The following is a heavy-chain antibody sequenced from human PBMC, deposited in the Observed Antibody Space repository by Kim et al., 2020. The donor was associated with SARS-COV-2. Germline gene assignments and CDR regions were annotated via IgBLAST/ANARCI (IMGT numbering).Heavy chain of an antibody. D-gene: IGHD3-10*01. Sequence: SETLSLTCTVSGGSISDDYWSWIRQSPGKGLEWIGFIYHSGSTNYNPSLRSRVTISLDTSKNQFSLKLSSVTAADTCVYHCARKGRCLYYFGYWGQGSLVTVSS. J-gene: IGHJ4*02. V-gene: IGHV4-59*08. CDR2: IYHSGST. CDR1: GGSISDDY. CDR3: ARKGRCLYYFGY.